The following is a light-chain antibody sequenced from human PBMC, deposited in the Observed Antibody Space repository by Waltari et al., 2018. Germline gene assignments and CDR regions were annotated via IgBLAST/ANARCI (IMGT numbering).Light chain of an antibody. V-gene: IGKV3-11*01. CDR2: DAS. J-gene: IGKJ5*01. CDR1: QSVGRF. CDR3: QHRGNWPLLA. Sequence: EIVLAQSPATLSFSPGERATLPCRASQSVGRFLAWYQRKPGQAPRLLIYDASDRATDTPARFSGSGSGTDFTLTISSLEPEDFAVYYCQHRGNWPLLAFGQGTRLEIK.